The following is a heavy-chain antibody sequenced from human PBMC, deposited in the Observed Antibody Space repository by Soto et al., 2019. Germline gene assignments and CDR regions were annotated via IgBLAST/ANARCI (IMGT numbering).Heavy chain of an antibody. V-gene: IGHV4-4*07. CDR2: IYATGTT. Sequence: LSLTCTVSGASISGFYWSWIRKSAGKGLEWIGRIYATGTTDYNPSLKSRVMMSVDTSKKRFSLKLRSVTAADTAVYYCVRDGTKTLRDWFDPWGQGISVTVSS. CDR1: GASISGFY. CDR3: VRDGTKTLRDWFDP. D-gene: IGHD1-1*01. J-gene: IGHJ5*02.